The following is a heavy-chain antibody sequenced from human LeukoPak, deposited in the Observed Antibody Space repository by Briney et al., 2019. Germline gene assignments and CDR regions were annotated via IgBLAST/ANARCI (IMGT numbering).Heavy chain of an antibody. Sequence: ASVKVSCKASGYTFTNYGINWVRQAPGQGLEWMGWFSAYNGSTDYAQIFQGRVSMTRDISTSTAYMELRSLRSDDTAVYYCARCLGTSCNNFDYWGQGTLVTVSS. CDR2: FSAYNGST. CDR1: GYTFTNYG. V-gene: IGHV1-18*01. CDR3: ARCLGTSCNNFDY. D-gene: IGHD2-2*02. J-gene: IGHJ4*02.